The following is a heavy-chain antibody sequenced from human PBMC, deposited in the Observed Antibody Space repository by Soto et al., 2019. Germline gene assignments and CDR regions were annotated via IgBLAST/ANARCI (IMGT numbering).Heavy chain of an antibody. Sequence: PSETLSLTGIVSGGSMSSHYWSWIRKPPGKGLEGIGSIYYNGNTNYNPSLKSRVTISVDTSKNQFSLKLSSVTAADTAVYYCARHRYYDSSGYKGMDFWGQGTTVTVSS. CDR3: ARHRYYDSSGYKGMDF. J-gene: IGHJ6*02. CDR2: IYYNGNT. V-gene: IGHV4-59*08. D-gene: IGHD3-22*01. CDR1: GGSMSSHY.